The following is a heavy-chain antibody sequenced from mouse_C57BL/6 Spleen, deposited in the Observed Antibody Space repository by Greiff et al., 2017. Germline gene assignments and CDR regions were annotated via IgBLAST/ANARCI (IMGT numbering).Heavy chain of an antibody. J-gene: IGHJ4*01. V-gene: IGHV1-26*01. CDR1: GYTFTDYY. D-gene: IGHD1-1*01. Sequence: EVQLQQSGPELVKPGASVKISCKASGYTFTDYYMNWVKQSHGKSLEWIGDINPNNGGTSYNQKFKGKATLTVDKSSSTAYMELRSLTSEDSAVYYCARGGYYYGSSNYYAMDYWGQGTSVTVSS. CDR2: INPNNGGT. CDR3: ARGGYYYGSSNYYAMDY.